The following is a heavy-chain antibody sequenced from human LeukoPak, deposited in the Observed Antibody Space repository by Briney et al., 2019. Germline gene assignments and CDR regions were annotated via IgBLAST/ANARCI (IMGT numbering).Heavy chain of an antibody. CDR1: GYTFTGYY. J-gene: IGHJ4*02. CDR3: GTLLSNGPFDY. CDR2: IYPNSGAT. V-gene: IGHV1-2*02. Sequence: GASVKVSCEASGYTFTGYYMHWVRQAPGQGLEWMGWIYPNSGATKYAQKFQGRVTMTRDTSISTAYMELSRLRSDDTAVYYCGTLLSNGPFDYWGQGTLVTVSS.